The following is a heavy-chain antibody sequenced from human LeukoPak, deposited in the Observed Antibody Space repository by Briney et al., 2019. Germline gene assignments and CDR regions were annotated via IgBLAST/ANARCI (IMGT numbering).Heavy chain of an antibody. CDR3: ARGEWYYDSSGYLDY. D-gene: IGHD3-22*01. J-gene: IGHJ4*02. CDR1: GFSFSSYA. Sequence: PGGSLRLSCAASGFSFSSYAMSWVRQAPGKGLEWVSYISSSGSTIYYADSVKGRFTISRDNAKNSLYLQMNSLRAEDAAVYYCARGEWYYDSSGYLDYWGQGTLVTVSS. V-gene: IGHV3-48*04. CDR2: ISSSGSTI.